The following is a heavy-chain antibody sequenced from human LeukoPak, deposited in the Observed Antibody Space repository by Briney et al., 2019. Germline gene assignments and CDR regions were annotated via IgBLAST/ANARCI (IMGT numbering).Heavy chain of an antibody. CDR3: ARGQSEVHYYDSSGSLDY. Sequence: SETLSLTCAVYGGSFSGYYWSWIRQPPGKGLEWIGEINHSGSTNYNPSLKVRVTISVDTSKNQFSLNLSSVTAADTAVYYCARGQSEVHYYDSSGSLDYWGQGTLVTVSS. CDR2: INHSGST. V-gene: IGHV4-34*01. CDR1: GGSFSGYY. D-gene: IGHD3-22*01. J-gene: IGHJ4*02.